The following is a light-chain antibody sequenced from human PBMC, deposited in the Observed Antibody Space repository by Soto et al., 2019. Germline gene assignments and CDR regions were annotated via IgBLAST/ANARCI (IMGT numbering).Light chain of an antibody. J-gene: IGKJ1*01. V-gene: IGKV3-20*01. CDR2: GAS. Sequence: EIVLTQSPGTLSLSPGERATLSCRASQSVRSSYLAWYQQKRRQAPRLLIYGASSRATGIPDRFSGSGSGTDFTLTISRLEPEDFAVYYCQQYGSSPPTFGQGTKVEIK. CDR3: QQYGSSPPT. CDR1: QSVRSSY.